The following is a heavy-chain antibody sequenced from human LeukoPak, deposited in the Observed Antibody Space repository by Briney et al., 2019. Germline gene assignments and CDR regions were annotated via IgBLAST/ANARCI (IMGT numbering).Heavy chain of an antibody. V-gene: IGHV3-33*01. CDR1: GFTFSSYG. CDR3: ARDLSSPGPHSPHSMTLDY. J-gene: IGHJ4*02. Sequence: GGSLRLSCAASGFTFSSYGMHWVRQAPGKGLEWAAVIWYDGSNKYYADSVKGRFTISRDNSKNTLYLQMNSLRAEDTAVYYCARDLSSPGPHSPHSMTLDYWGQGTLVTVSS. CDR2: IWYDGSNK. D-gene: IGHD2-15*01.